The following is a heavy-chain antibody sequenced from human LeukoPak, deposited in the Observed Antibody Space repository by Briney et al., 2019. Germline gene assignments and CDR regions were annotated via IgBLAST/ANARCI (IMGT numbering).Heavy chain of an antibody. CDR1: GFTFSRHG. D-gene: IGHD5-18*01. J-gene: IGHJ4*02. CDR3: AKGGGWGDTGMVYYFDY. CDR2: ISNDGSRK. V-gene: IGHV3-30*18. Sequence: SGGSLRLSCAPSGFTFSRHGMHWVRQAPGKGLEWVAIISNDGSRKYYAHSVEGRFTISRDNSKNTLYLQMDSLRAEDTAVYYCAKGGGWGDTGMVYYFDYWGQGTLVTVSS.